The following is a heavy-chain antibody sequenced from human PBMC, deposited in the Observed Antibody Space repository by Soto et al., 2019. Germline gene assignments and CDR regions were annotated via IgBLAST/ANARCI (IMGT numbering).Heavy chain of an antibody. CDR1: GGSFSDYA. V-gene: IGHV1-69*13. CDR2: IIPIFGTP. CDR3: ARDRAPRGWSYLDL. Sequence: SVKVSCKAFGGSFSDYAISWVRQAPGQGLEWMGGIIPIFGTPNYAQKFQDRVTFTAHESTNTAYMELSRLTSEDTAVYYCARDRAPRGWSYLDLWGQGTQVTVSS. J-gene: IGHJ4*02. D-gene: IGHD2-15*01.